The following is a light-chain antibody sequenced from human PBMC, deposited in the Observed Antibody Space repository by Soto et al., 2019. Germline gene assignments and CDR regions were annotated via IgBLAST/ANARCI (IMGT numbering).Light chain of an antibody. CDR1: SSDVGGYNY. V-gene: IGLV2-14*01. CDR3: SSYTNSSTVV. CDR2: DVS. J-gene: IGLJ2*01. Sequence: QSALTQPASVSGSPGQSITISCTGTSSDVGGYNYVSLYQQHPGKAPKLMIYDVSNRPSGASNRFSGSKSGNTASLTISGLQAEDEAYYCCSSYTNSSTVVFCGGTKLTVL.